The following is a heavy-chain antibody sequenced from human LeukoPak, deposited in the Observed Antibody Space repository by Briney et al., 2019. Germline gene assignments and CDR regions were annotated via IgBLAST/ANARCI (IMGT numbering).Heavy chain of an antibody. D-gene: IGHD3-10*01. CDR1: GFSFSTYW. CDR3: ARGRIPLYFGDLDNCFDP. Sequence: PGGSLRLSCAASGFSFSTYWMTWVRQAPGKGLEWVATIKQDESEKYYVDSVKGRFTISRDNAKNSLFLQMNSLRAEDTAVYCCARGRIPLYFGDLDNCFDPWGQGTLVTVSS. V-gene: IGHV3-7*01. CDR2: IKQDESEK. J-gene: IGHJ5*02.